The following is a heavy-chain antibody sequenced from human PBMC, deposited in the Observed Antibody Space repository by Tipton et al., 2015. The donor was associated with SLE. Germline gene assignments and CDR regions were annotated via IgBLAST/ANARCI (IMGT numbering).Heavy chain of an antibody. CDR1: GGSINSSTSF. V-gene: IGHV4-39*07. Sequence: TLSLTCNVSGGSINSSTSFWAWIRQPPGKGLEWIASISSSGSTDHNPSLRSRVSISADTSKNQFSLNLDSMTAADTAVYYCARDSHTDYGVFYVDSWGQGTLVTVSS. CDR3: ARDSHTDYGVFYVDS. CDR2: ISSSGST. D-gene: IGHD4-17*01. J-gene: IGHJ4*02.